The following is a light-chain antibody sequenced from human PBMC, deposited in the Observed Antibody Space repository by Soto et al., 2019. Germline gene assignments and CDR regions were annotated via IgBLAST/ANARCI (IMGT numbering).Light chain of an antibody. V-gene: IGKV1-27*01. J-gene: IGKJ4*01. Sequence: DVQMTQSPSSLSAFVGDRVTITCRASQGIAPYLAWFQQKPGKVPKLLIYATYTLQSGVPSRFSGSGSGTDFTLPIDSLQPEDGGTYYCQKYNSAPLTFGGGTKVEIK. CDR1: QGIAPY. CDR3: QKYNSAPLT. CDR2: ATY.